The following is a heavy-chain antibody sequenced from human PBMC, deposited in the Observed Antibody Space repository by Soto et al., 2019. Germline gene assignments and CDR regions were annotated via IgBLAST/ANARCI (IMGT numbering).Heavy chain of an antibody. V-gene: IGHV4-30-2*01. CDR3: ARHVDITVYFPLDY. CDR1: GGSISSGGYS. J-gene: IGHJ4*02. D-gene: IGHD3-9*01. CDR2: IYYSGST. Sequence: SETLSLTCAVSGGSISSGGYSWSWIRQPPGKGLEWIGYIYYSGSTYYDPSLKSRVTISVDTSKNQFSLNLRSATAADTAVYFCARHVDITVYFPLDYWGQGTLVTVSS.